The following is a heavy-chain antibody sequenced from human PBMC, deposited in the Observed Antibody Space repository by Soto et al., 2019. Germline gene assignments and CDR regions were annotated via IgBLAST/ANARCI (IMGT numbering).Heavy chain of an antibody. CDR2: ISRTGRT. J-gene: IGHJ4*02. Sequence: SETLSLTCSVSTGSMRTYYWTWIRQSPGKGLEWIGQISRTGRTKYNPSLESRGTISVDTSRKQFSLKLTSVTAADTALYYCARGDTTGLFDFWGQGTLVTVSS. CDR1: TGSMRTYY. D-gene: IGHD4-17*01. CDR3: ARGDTTGLFDF. V-gene: IGHV4-59*01.